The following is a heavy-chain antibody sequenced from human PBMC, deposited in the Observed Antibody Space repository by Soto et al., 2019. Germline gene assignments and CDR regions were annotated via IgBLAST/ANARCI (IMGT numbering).Heavy chain of an antibody. CDR1: GYTFTGYY. J-gene: IGHJ4*02. CDR2: INPNSGDT. V-gene: IGHV1-2*04. D-gene: IGHD3-10*01. CDR3: ATGGSGRGPLYYFDY. Sequence: QVQLVQSGAEVKKPGASVKVSCKASGYTFTGYYMHWVRQAPGQGLEWMGWINPNSGDTNYAQNFQGWGTMARDTAISTVYMELSRLTSDDTAVYYCATGGSGRGPLYYFDYWGQGTLVTVSP.